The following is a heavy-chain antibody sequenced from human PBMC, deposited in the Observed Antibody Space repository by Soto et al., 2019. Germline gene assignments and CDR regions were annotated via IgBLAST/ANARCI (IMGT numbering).Heavy chain of an antibody. CDR1: GFPLSARGVG. CDR2: IYWNDDK. V-gene: IGHV2-5*01. J-gene: IGHJ4*02. D-gene: IGHD3-16*01. CDR3: AHSPGGSAPDY. Sequence: QITLKESGPPLVKPTETLTLTCTVSGFPLSARGVGVGWIRQPPGKAREWLAVIYWNDDKRYSPSLKSRLTITKDTSKNQVVRTMTNTDPVDTAKYYCAHSPGGSAPDYWGQGTLVTVSS.